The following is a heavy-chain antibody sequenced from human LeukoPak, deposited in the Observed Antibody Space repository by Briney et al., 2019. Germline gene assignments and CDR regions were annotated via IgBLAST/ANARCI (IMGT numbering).Heavy chain of an antibody. CDR2: SSTYNGDT. CDR1: GYSFTNYG. V-gene: IGHV1-18*01. CDR3: ARVVGYYDSSCYNWFDP. J-gene: IGHJ5*02. D-gene: IGHD3-22*01. Sequence: SVKVSCKASGYSFTNYGISWVRQAPGQGLEWMGWSSTYNGDTNYAQKLQGRVTMTTDTSTSTAYMELRSLRSDDTAVYYCARVVGYYDSSCYNWFDPWGQGTLVTVSS.